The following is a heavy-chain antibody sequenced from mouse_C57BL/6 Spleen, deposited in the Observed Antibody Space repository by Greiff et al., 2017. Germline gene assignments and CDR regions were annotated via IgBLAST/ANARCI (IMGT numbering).Heavy chain of an antibody. J-gene: IGHJ4*01. V-gene: IGHV5-9*01. CDR2: ISGGGGNT. Sequence: EVKVVESGGGLVKPGGSLKLSCAASGFTFSSYTMSWVRQTPEKRLEWVATISGGGGNTYYPDSVKGRFTISRDNAKNTLYLQMSSLMSEDTALYYCARGVLRDPFYYYAMDYWGQGTSVTVSS. CDR3: ARGVLRDPFYYYAMDY. D-gene: IGHD1-1*01. CDR1: GFTFSSYT.